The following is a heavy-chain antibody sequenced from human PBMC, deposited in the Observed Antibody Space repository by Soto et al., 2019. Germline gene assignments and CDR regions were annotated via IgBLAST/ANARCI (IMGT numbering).Heavy chain of an antibody. Sequence: QLQLQESGPGLVKPSETLSLTCTVSGGSISSSSSYWGWIRQPPGKGLEWIGSIYYSGSTYYNPSPTSRVTISVDASKNQFSLKLSSVTAADTAVYYCARQTYDFWSGYYTGRDYWGQGTLVTVSS. CDR3: ARQTYDFWSGYYTGRDY. J-gene: IGHJ4*02. D-gene: IGHD3-3*01. CDR1: GGSISSSSSY. CDR2: IYYSGST. V-gene: IGHV4-39*01.